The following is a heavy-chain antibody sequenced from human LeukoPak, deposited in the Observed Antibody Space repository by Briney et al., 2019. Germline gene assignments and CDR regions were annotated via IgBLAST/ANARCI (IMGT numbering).Heavy chain of an antibody. CDR3: ARENSQDCSGGSCYSGAFDI. J-gene: IGHJ3*02. CDR1: GGSISSYY. D-gene: IGHD2-15*01. CDR2: IYYSGST. Sequence: SETLSLTCTVSGGSISSYYWSWIRQPAGKGLEWIGYIYYSGSTNYNPSLKSRVTISVDTSKNQFSLKLSSVTAADTAVYYCARENSQDCSGGSCYSGAFDIWGQGTMVTVSS. V-gene: IGHV4-59*01.